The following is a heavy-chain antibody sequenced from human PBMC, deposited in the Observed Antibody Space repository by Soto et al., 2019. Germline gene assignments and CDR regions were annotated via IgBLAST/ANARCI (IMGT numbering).Heavy chain of an antibody. CDR3: AIHFISIFGVPPDAFDI. CDR1: GYTFTSYA. Sequence: GASVKVSCKASGYTFTSYAMHWVRQAPGQRLEWMGWINAGNGNTKYSQKFQGRVTITRDTSASTAYMELSSLRSEDTAVYYFAIHFISIFGVPPDAFDISAQGSMVPVSS. CDR2: INAGNGNT. J-gene: IGHJ3*02. V-gene: IGHV1-3*01. D-gene: IGHD3-3*01.